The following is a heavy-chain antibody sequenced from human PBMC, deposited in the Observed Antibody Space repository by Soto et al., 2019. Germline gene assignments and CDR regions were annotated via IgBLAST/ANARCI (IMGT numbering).Heavy chain of an antibody. J-gene: IGHJ4*02. D-gene: IGHD3-10*01. CDR3: ARDTNFGSGNFFDY. CDR2: ISYSGST. Sequence: SETLSLTCTVSGGSVSSGNYYWSWIRQPPGKGLEWIGYISYSGSTKYNPSLKSRVTISVDTSKNQISLKLSSVTAADTAVYYCARDTNFGSGNFFDYWGEGTLVTVSS. CDR1: GGSVSSGNYY. V-gene: IGHV4-61*01.